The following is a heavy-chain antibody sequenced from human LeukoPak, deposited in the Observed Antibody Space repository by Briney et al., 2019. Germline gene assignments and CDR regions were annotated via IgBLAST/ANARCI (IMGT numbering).Heavy chain of an antibody. V-gene: IGHV3-30*02. D-gene: IGHD3-10*01. Sequence: GGSLKLSCAASGFNIEGHNMHWVRQAPGKGLEWVSFIQHDGGRQWYVDSVKGRFTISRDNSKNTLSLQMNDLRLKDTAVYYCAKDFGSGRYAFDIWGQGTIVTVSS. CDR1: GFNIEGHN. CDR3: AKDFGSGRYAFDI. CDR2: IQHDGGRQ. J-gene: IGHJ3*02.